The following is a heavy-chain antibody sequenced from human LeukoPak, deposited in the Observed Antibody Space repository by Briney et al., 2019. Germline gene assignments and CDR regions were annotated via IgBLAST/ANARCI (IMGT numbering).Heavy chain of an antibody. V-gene: IGHV4-30-4*08. CDR1: GGSISSGDYY. J-gene: IGHJ4*02. CDR3: ASPPGASSYDGYFDY. D-gene: IGHD6-6*01. Sequence: SETLSLTCTVSGGSISSGDYYWSWIRQPPGKGLEWIGYIYYSGSTYYNPSLKSRVTISVDTSKNQFSLKLSSVTAADTAVYYCASPPGASSYDGYFDYWGQGTLVTVSS. CDR2: IYYSGST.